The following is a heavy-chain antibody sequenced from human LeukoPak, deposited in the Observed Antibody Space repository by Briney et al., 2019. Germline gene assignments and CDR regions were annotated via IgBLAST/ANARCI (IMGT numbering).Heavy chain of an antibody. CDR1: GFTFSSYA. Sequence: GGSLRLSCAASGFTFSSYAMHWVRQAPGKGLEWVAVISYDGSNKYYADSVKGRFTISRDNSKNTLYLQMNSLRAEDTAVYYCAAGFWRGNFDYWGQGTLVTVSS. CDR3: AAGFWRGNFDY. CDR2: ISYDGSNK. D-gene: IGHD3-3*01. V-gene: IGHV3-30-3*01. J-gene: IGHJ4*02.